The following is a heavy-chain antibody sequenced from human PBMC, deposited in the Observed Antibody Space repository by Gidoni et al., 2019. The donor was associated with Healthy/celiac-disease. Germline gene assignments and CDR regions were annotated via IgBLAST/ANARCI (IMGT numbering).Heavy chain of an antibody. J-gene: IGHJ4*02. CDR1: GFTFSSYA. CDR2: ISGSGGST. Sequence: EVQLLESGGGLVQPGGSLRLSCEASGFTFSSYAMSWVRQAPGKGLEGVSAISGSGGSTYYADSVKGRFTISRDNSKNTLYLQMNSLRAEDTAVYYCAKYLEYGSGSPEYWGQGTLVTVSS. V-gene: IGHV3-23*01. D-gene: IGHD3-10*01. CDR3: AKYLEYGSGSPEY.